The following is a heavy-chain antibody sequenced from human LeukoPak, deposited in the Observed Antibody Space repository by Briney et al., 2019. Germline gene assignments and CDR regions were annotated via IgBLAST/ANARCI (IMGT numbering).Heavy chain of an antibody. CDR2: ISSSSSYI. D-gene: IGHD3-10*01. CDR3: ARFAYGSGSYGVHFDY. Sequence: PGGSLRLSCAASGFTFSSYSMNWVRQAPGKGLEWVSSISSSSSYIYYADSVKGRFTISRDNAKNSLYLQMNSLRAEDTAVYYCARFAYGSGSYGVHFDYWGQGTLVTVSS. V-gene: IGHV3-21*01. CDR1: GFTFSSYS. J-gene: IGHJ4*02.